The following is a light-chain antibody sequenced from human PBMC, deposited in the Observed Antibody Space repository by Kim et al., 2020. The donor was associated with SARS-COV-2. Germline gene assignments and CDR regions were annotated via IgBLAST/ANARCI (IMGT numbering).Light chain of an antibody. J-gene: IGLJ3*02. CDR3: CSYAGSYTWV. CDR2: DVS. CDR1: SSDVGDYNY. V-gene: IGLV2-11*01. Sequence: QSALTQPRSVSGSPGQSVTISCTGISSDVGDYNYVSWYQQHPGKAPKLMVYDVSKRPSGVPDHFSGSKSGNTASLTISGLQAEDEADYYCCSYAGSYTWVFGGGTQLTVL.